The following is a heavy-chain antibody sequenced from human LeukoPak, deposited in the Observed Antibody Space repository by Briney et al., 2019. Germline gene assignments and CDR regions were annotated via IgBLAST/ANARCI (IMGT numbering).Heavy chain of an antibody. CDR2: IKSKTYGGTT. CDR1: GFTFSNAW. D-gene: IGHD6-19*01. J-gene: IGHJ4*02. CDR3: TTSGWDFDY. Sequence: GGSLRLSCAASGFTFSNAWMSWVRQAPGKGLEWVGRIKSKTYGGTTDYAAPVKGSFTISRDDSKNTLYLQMISLKTEDTAVYYCTTSGWDFDYWGQGTLVTVSS. V-gene: IGHV3-15*01.